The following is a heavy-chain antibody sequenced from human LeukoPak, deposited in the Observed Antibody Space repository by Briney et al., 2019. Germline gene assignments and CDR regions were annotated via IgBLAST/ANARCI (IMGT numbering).Heavy chain of an antibody. V-gene: IGHV1-2*02. CDR2: INPNSGGT. J-gene: IGHJ4*02. CDR1: GYSFTVYY. D-gene: IGHD4-17*01. CDR3: ATLYGDYVTSDY. Sequence: ASVTVSCKASGYSFTVYYLHWVRQAPGKGPEWMGWINPNSGGTNYAQKFLGRVTMTRDTSISTAYMELSRLRSDDTALYYCATLYGDYVTSDYWGQGTLVTVSS.